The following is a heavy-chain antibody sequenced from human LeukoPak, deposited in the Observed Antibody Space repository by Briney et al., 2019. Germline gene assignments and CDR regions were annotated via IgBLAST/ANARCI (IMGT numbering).Heavy chain of an antibody. CDR3: AKAGAVVVVAAKYFDY. CDR2: ISGGDPTT. J-gene: IGHJ4*02. V-gene: IGHV3-23*01. CDR1: GFTFSSYG. Sequence: GGSLRLSCAASGFTFSSYGMSWVRQAPGKGLEWVSSISGGDPTTYYADSVKGRFTISRDNSKNTLYLQMNSLRAEDTAVYYCAKAGAVVVVAAKYFDYWGQGTLVTVSS. D-gene: IGHD2-15*01.